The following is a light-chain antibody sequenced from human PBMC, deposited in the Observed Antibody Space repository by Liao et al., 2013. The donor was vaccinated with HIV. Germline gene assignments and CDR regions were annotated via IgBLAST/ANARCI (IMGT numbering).Light chain of an antibody. V-gene: IGLV3-21*02. Sequence: SYELTQPPSVSVSPGQTARITCSGDALPIQYAYWYQQKPGQAPVLVIYYDSDRPSGIPERLSGSNSGNTATLTISRVEAGDEADYYCQVWDSSSDLNWVFGGGTKLTVL. J-gene: IGLJ3*02. CDR3: QVWDSSSDLNWV. CDR2: YDS. CDR1: ALPIQY.